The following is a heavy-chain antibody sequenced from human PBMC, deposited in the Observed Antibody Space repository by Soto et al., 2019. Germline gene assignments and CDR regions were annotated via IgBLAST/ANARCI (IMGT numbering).Heavy chain of an antibody. CDR3: ARDLGYCSGGSCYGVVDY. CDR2: ISSSSSTI. CDR1: GFTFSSYS. J-gene: IGHJ4*02. V-gene: IGHV3-48*01. Sequence: GGSLRLSCAASGFTFSSYSMNWVRQAPGKGLEWVSYISSSSSTIYYADSVKGRFTISRDNAKNSLYLQMNSLRAEDTAVYYCARDLGYCSGGSCYGVVDYWGQGTLVTVSS. D-gene: IGHD2-15*01.